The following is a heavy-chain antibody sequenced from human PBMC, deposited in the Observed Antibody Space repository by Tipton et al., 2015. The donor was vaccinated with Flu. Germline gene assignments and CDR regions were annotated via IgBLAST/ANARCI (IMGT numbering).Heavy chain of an antibody. Sequence: TLSLTCTVSGGSISSSSYYWGWIRQPPGKGLEWIGSIYYSGSTYYNPPLKSRVTISVDTSKNQFPLKLSSVTAADTAVYYCATKEVSYCSGGSCYSYYFDYWGQGTLVTVSS. J-gene: IGHJ4*02. V-gene: IGHV4-39*01. D-gene: IGHD2-15*01. CDR1: GGSISSSSYY. CDR3: ATKEVSYCSGGSCYSYYFDY. CDR2: IYYSGST.